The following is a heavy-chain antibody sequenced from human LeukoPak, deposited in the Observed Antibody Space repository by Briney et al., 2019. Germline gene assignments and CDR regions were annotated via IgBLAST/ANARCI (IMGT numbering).Heavy chain of an antibody. CDR3: ARQVSDYYYYYIDV. D-gene: IGHD5/OR15-5a*01. CDR2: IYYSETT. CDR1: GGSISSTGYY. Sequence: SETLSLTCTVSGGSISSTGYYWDWIRQPPGKGLEWIGSIYYSETTYYNSSLKSRVTISLDTFKNQFSLSLKSVTAADTAVYYCARQVSDYYYYYIDVWGKGATVTVSS. J-gene: IGHJ6*03. V-gene: IGHV4-39*01.